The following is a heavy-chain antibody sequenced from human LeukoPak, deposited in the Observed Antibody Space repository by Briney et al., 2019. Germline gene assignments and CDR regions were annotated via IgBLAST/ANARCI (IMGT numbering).Heavy chain of an antibody. Sequence: GESLKISCKGSRYSFTSYWISWVRQMPGKGLEWMGRFDPSDSYTNYSPSFQGHVTISADKSISTAYLQWSSLKASDTAMYYCASLPRSSWYYFDYWGQGTLVTVSS. CDR3: ASLPRSSWYYFDY. J-gene: IGHJ4*02. V-gene: IGHV5-10-1*01. CDR2: FDPSDSYT. CDR1: RYSFTSYW. D-gene: IGHD6-13*01.